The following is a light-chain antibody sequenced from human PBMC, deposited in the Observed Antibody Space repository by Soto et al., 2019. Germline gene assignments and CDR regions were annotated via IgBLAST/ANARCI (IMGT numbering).Light chain of an antibody. J-gene: IGKJ2*01. V-gene: IGKV4-1*01. CDR1: QSVLYSSNNKNY. CDR3: QQYYRPPYT. CDR2: WAS. Sequence: DIVMTQSPDSLAVSLGERATINCKSSQSVLYSSNNKNYLGWYQQKPGQTPKLLIYWASTRDSGVPDRFSGSGCGTDFTLTISSLQAEDVAVYYCQQYYRPPYTFGQGTRLEIK.